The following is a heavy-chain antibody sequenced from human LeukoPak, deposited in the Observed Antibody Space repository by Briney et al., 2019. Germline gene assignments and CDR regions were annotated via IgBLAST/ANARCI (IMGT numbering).Heavy chain of an antibody. D-gene: IGHD3-10*01. CDR2: IYHSGST. CDR1: GDSFSSVTDY. CDR3: ARVSGSGSYSFDY. V-gene: IGHV4-30-2*01. Sequence: PSETLSLTCTVSGDSFSSVTDYWAWIRQPPGKGLEWIGYIYHSGSTYYNPSLKSRVTISVDRSKNQFSLKLSSVTAADTAVYYCARVSGSGSYSFDYWGQGTLVTVSS. J-gene: IGHJ4*02.